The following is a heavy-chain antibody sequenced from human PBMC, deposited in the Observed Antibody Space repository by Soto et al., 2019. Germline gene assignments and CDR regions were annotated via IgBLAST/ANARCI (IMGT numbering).Heavy chain of an antibody. D-gene: IGHD4-17*01. CDR3: AREAGGSHDYGDPLYYYYYMDV. J-gene: IGHJ6*03. V-gene: IGHV1-18*01. CDR1: GYTFTSYG. CDR2: ISAYNGNT. Sequence: ASVKVSCKASGYTFTSYGISWVRQAPGQGLEWMGWISAYNGNTNYAQKLQGRVTMTTDTSTSTAYMELRSLRSDDTAVYYCAREAGGSHDYGDPLYYYYYMDVWGKGTTVTVSS.